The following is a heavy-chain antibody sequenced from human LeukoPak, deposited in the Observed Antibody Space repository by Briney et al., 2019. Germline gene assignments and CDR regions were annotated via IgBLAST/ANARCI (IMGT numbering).Heavy chain of an antibody. D-gene: IGHD6-13*01. CDR2: IYHSGST. Sequence: PSETLSLTCTVSGYSISSGYYWGWIRQPPGKGLEWIGSIYHSGSTYYNPSLKSRVTISVDTSKNQFSLKLSSVTAADTAVYYCARDRAAAGTGVDYWGQGTLVTVSS. J-gene: IGHJ4*02. V-gene: IGHV4-38-2*02. CDR1: GYSISSGYY. CDR3: ARDRAAAGTGVDY.